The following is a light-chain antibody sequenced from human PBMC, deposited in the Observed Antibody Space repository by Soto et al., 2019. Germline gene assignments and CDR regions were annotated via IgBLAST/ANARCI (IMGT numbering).Light chain of an antibody. CDR2: AAS. Sequence: DIQMTQSPSTLSGSVGDRVTITCRASQTISSYLNWYQQKPGKAPKLLIYAASSLQSGVPSRFSGSGSGTDFTLTISSLQPEDFATYYCLQDHSYPLTFGGGTKVDIK. CDR1: QTISSY. V-gene: IGKV1-39*01. CDR3: LQDHSYPLT. J-gene: IGKJ4*01.